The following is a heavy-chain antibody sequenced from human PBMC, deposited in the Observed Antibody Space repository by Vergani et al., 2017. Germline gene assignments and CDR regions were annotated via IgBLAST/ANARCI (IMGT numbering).Heavy chain of an antibody. CDR2: ITPFNGNT. CDR1: GYTFTYRY. D-gene: IGHD2-2*01. V-gene: IGHV1-45*02. Sequence: QMQLVQSGAEVKTTGSSVKVSCKASGYTFTYRYLHWVRKAPGQALEWMGWITPFNGNTNYAQKFQDRVTITRDRSMSTAYMELSSLRSEDTAMYYCALAESSTSCINSVCITPETGSWFDPWGQGTLVTVSS. CDR3: ALAESSTSCINSVCITPETGSWFDP. J-gene: IGHJ5*02.